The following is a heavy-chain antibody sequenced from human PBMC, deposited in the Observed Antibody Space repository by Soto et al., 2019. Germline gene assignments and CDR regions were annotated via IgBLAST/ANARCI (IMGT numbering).Heavy chain of an antibody. CDR3: AKRHMVRLADYFDY. CDR2: ISGSGGGI. D-gene: IGHD2-21*01. CDR1: GFTFSRHA. Sequence: EVQLLESGGGLVQPGGSLRLSCAASGFTFSRHAMSWVRQAPGKGLEWVSVISGSGGGIYYAGSVKGRFTISRDNSKNMLYLQMNSLRAEDTAIYYCAKRHMVRLADYFDYWGQGTLVTVSS. J-gene: IGHJ4*02. V-gene: IGHV3-23*01.